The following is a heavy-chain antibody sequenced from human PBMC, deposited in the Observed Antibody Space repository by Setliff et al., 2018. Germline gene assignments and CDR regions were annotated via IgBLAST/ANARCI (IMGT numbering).Heavy chain of an antibody. V-gene: IGHV4-39*07. CDR2: IYSSGST. Sequence: PSETLSLTCTVSGGSISSSSYYWGWIRQPPGKGLEWIGSIYSSGSTYYNPSLKSRVTISVDTSKNQFSLKLSSVTAADTAVYYCARDPLGEIAVAGHDAFDIWGQGTMVAVSS. D-gene: IGHD6-19*01. J-gene: IGHJ3*02. CDR3: ARDPLGEIAVAGHDAFDI. CDR1: GGSISSSSYY.